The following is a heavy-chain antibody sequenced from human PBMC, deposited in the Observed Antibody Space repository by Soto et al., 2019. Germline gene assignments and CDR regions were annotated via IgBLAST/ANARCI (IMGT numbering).Heavy chain of an antibody. CDR2: INPSGGST. V-gene: IGHV1-46*01. D-gene: IGHD3-3*01. J-gene: IGHJ6*02. CDR1: GYTFTSYY. Sequence: ASVKVSCKASGYTFTSYYMHWVRQAPGQGLEWMGIINPSGGSTSYAQKFQGRVTMTRDTSTSTVYMELSSLRSEDTAVYYCARDLQEIRSGAYYYYYGMDVWGQGTTVTVSS. CDR3: ARDLQEIRSGAYYYYYGMDV.